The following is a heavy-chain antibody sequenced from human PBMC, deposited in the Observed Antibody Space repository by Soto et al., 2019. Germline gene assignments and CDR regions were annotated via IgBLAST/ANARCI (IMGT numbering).Heavy chain of an antibody. CDR3: ARNYGSGSYYNSHDY. Sequence: QLQLVESGGGVVQPGRSLRLSCAASGFTFSDYAMHWVRQAPGKGLEWVTVISYDGSNKYYADSVKGRFTISRDNSKNTLYLQMNSLRAEDTAVYYCARNYGSGSYYNSHDYWGQGTLVTVSS. V-gene: IGHV3-30-3*01. CDR1: GFTFSDYA. D-gene: IGHD3-10*01. CDR2: ISYDGSNK. J-gene: IGHJ4*02.